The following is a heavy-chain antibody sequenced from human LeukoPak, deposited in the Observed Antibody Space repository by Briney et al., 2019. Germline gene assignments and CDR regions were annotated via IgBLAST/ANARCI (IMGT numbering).Heavy chain of an antibody. CDR1: GGSISSSNYY. V-gene: IGHV4-39*01. J-gene: IGHJ4*02. Sequence: SETLSLTCTVSGGSISSSNYYWGWIRQPPGKGLESIGSIYYSGLTSYNPSPKSRVTISVDRSKNQFSLKVSSVTAADTAVYYCASYRDYDILTGYYKAFDYWGQGTLVTVSS. D-gene: IGHD3-9*01. CDR2: IYYSGLT. CDR3: ASYRDYDILTGYYKAFDY.